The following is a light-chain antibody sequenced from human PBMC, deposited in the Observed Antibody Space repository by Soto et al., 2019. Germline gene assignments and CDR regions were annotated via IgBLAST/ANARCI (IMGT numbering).Light chain of an antibody. CDR3: QQRGNWPSLT. CDR1: QSISSQ. Sequence: EIVLTQSPATLSLSPGERATLSCRASQSISSQLAWYQQKPGQAPRLLIYDASNRATGIPARFRGSGSGTDFTLTIAGLEPEDCAVYYCQQRGNWPSLTFGGGTKVEIK. J-gene: IGKJ4*01. CDR2: DAS. V-gene: IGKV3-11*01.